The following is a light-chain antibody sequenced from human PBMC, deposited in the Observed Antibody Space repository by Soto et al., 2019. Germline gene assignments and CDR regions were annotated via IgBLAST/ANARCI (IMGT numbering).Light chain of an antibody. CDR3: LQDYNYPLT. Sequence: AIQMTQSPSSLSASVGDRVTIACRASQGIRNDLGWYQQKPGKAPKLLMYAASSLQSGVPSRFSGSGSGTDFTLTISSLQPEDFATYYCLQDYNYPLTFGGGTKVDIK. CDR1: QGIRND. V-gene: IGKV1-6*01. CDR2: AAS. J-gene: IGKJ4*01.